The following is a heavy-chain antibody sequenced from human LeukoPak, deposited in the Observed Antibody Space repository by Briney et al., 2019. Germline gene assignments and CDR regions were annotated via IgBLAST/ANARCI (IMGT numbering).Heavy chain of an antibody. CDR1: GYSISSGYY. CDR2: IYHSGST. D-gene: IGHD2-2*01. J-gene: IGHJ4*02. Sequence: SETLSLTCTVSGYSISSGYYWGWIRQPPGKGLEWIGSIYHSGSTYYNPSLKSRVTISVDTSKNQFSLKLSSVTAADTAVYYCARGRGEALSTYRFDYWGQGTLVTVSS. CDR3: ARGRGEALSTYRFDY. V-gene: IGHV4-38-2*02.